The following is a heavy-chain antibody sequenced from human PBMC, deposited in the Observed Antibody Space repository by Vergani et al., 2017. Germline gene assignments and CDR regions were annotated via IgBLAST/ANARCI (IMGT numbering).Heavy chain of an antibody. D-gene: IGHD2-8*01. CDR1: GGSFTSYH. J-gene: IGHJ6*02. CDR2: IDHTGRP. V-gene: IGHV4-34*01. CDR3: ARVNTETNGQLYYYYYMDV. Sequence: QVQLQQWGGGLLKPSETLSLTCVVNGGSFTSYHWTWIRQSPGEGLEWVGDIDHTGRPDYNPSLKSRLTMSVDKSRTQFSLTLNSVTATDTAIYFCARVNTETNGQLYYYYYMDVWGQGTAFTVS.